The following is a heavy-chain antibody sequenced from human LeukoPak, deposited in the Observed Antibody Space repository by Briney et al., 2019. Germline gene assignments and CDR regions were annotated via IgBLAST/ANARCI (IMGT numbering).Heavy chain of an antibody. V-gene: IGHV3-30*01. Sequence: PGGSLRLSCAASGFTFSSYAMHWVRQAPGKGLEWVAVISYDGSNKYYADSVKGRFTISRDNSKNTLYLRMNSLRAEDTAVYYCARELGYCSGGSCSDAFDIWGQGTMVTVSS. CDR1: GFTFSSYA. CDR3: ARELGYCSGGSCSDAFDI. D-gene: IGHD2-15*01. J-gene: IGHJ3*02. CDR2: ISYDGSNK.